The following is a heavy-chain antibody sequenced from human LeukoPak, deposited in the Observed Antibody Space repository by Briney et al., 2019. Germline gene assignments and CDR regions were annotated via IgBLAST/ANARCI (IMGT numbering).Heavy chain of an antibody. V-gene: IGHV4-34*01. CDR3: AREYGGCSSTSCYYDY. CDR1: GGSFSGYY. Sequence: PSETLSLTCAVYGGSFSGYYWSWLRQPPGKGLEWIGEINHSGSTNYNPSLKSRVTIPVDTSKNQFSLKLSSVTAADTAVYYCAREYGGCSSTSCYYDYWGQGTLVTVSS. J-gene: IGHJ4*02. CDR2: INHSGST. D-gene: IGHD2-2*01.